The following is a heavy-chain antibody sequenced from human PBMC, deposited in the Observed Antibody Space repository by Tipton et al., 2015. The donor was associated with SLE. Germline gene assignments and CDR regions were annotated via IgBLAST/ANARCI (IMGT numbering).Heavy chain of an antibody. D-gene: IGHD6-6*01. CDR2: ISGGAVTT. Sequence: SLRLSCVASGFTFSHYAMSWVRQAPGKGLEWVSAISGGAVTTHYADSVKGRFTISRDNSKNTLYLQMNSLRAEDTAVYYCARGHIAAGRSALEYWGQGTLVTVSS. CDR1: GFTFSHYA. CDR3: ARGHIAAGRSALEY. V-gene: IGHV3-23*01. J-gene: IGHJ4*02.